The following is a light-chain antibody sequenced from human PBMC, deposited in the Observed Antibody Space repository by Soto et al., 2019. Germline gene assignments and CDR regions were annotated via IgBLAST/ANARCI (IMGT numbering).Light chain of an antibody. CDR1: SSDVGGYNY. V-gene: IGLV2-14*03. CDR3: SSYRTSNTRQIV. CDR2: DVS. Sequence: QSVLTQPASVSGSPGQSITISCTGTSSDVGGYNYVSWYQHHPGKAPKLMIYDVSNRPSGVSNRFSGSKSSNTASLSISGLQPEDEADYYCSSYRTSNTRQIVCGTGTKVTVL. J-gene: IGLJ1*01.